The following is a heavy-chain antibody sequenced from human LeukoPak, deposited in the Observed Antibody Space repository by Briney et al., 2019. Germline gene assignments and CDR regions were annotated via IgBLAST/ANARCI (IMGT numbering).Heavy chain of an antibody. CDR2: IYSGGST. Sequence: GGSLRLSCAASGFTFSSYAMSWVRQAPGKGLEWVSVIYSGGSTYYADSVKGRFTISRHNSKNTLYLQMNSLRAEDTAVYYCARAPRGCSGGSCYSSPLYYYYYYGMDVWGQGTTVTVSS. CDR1: GFTFSSYA. CDR3: ARAPRGCSGGSCYSSPLYYYYYYGMDV. V-gene: IGHV3-53*04. J-gene: IGHJ6*02. D-gene: IGHD2-15*01.